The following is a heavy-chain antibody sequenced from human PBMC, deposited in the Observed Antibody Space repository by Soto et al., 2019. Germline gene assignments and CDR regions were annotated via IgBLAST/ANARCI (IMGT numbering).Heavy chain of an antibody. CDR1: GGSISSYY. D-gene: IGHD3-22*01. V-gene: IGHV4-59*01. J-gene: IGHJ4*02. CDR3: ARESFYDSGGFHGFDY. Sequence: SETLSLTCTVSGGSISSYYWSWIRQPQGKGLEWIGYIYYSGSTNYNPSLKSRVTISVDTSKNQFSLKLSSVTAADTAVYYCARESFYDSGGFHGFDYWGQGTLVTVSS. CDR2: IYYSGST.